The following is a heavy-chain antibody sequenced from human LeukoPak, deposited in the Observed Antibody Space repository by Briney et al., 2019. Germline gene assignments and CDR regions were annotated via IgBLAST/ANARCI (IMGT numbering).Heavy chain of an antibody. CDR1: GFGVSGNA. CDR3: AKDGAWLRFDD. J-gene: IGHJ4*02. D-gene: IGHD5-12*01. CDR2: ISPGGGPT. Sequence: GGSLRLSCEASGFGVSGNAMAWVRQAAGKGLEWVSGISPGGGPTYYADSVKGRFTISRDDSKNTLYLQMNNLRAEDTAVYYCAKDGAWLRFDDWGQGILVTVSS. V-gene: IGHV3-23*01.